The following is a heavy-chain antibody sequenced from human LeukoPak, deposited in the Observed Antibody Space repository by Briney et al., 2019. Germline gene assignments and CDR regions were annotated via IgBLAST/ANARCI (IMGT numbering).Heavy chain of an antibody. CDR1: GGSISSSSYY. D-gene: IGHD3-22*01. J-gene: IGHJ4*02. CDR2: IYYSGST. Sequence: SETLSLTCTVSGGSISSSSYYWGWIRQPPGKGLEWIESIYYSGSTYYNPSLKSRVTISVDTSKNQFSLKLSSVTAADTAVYYCARLAHYYDSSGYFDYWGQGTLVTVSS. V-gene: IGHV4-39*01. CDR3: ARLAHYYDSSGYFDY.